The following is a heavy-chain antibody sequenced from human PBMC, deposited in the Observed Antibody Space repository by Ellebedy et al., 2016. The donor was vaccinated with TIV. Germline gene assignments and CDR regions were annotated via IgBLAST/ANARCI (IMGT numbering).Heavy chain of an antibody. Sequence: ASVKVSCKASGYTFTSYDINWVRQAPGQGLEWMGWVNPNSGDTGYAPRFQGRVTMTRTTSTNQAYMELTSLTSDDPAVYYCTRVIKDTVLGLLADGMDVWGQGTTVTVAS. V-gene: IGHV1-8*01. J-gene: IGHJ6*02. CDR1: GYTFTSYD. CDR2: VNPNSGDT. CDR3: TRVIKDTVLGLLADGMDV. D-gene: IGHD2/OR15-2a*01.